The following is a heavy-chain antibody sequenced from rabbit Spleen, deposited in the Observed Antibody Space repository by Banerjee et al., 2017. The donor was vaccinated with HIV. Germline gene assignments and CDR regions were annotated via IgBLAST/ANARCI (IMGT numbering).Heavy chain of an antibody. Sequence: QSLEESGGDLVKPGASLTLTCTASGVSFSVSSYMCWVRQAPGKGLEWIACIDAGSSDFTYFASWAKGRFTISKTSSTTVTLQMTSLTAADTATYFCARDTSSSFSSYGMALWGQGTLVTVS. J-gene: IGHJ6*01. V-gene: IGHV1S40*01. D-gene: IGHD1-1*01. CDR3: ARDTSSSFSSYGMAL. CDR1: GVSFSVSSY. CDR2: IDAGSSDFT.